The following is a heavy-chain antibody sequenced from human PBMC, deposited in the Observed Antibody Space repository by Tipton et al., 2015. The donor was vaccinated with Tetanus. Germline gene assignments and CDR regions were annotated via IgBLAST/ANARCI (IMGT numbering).Heavy chain of an antibody. CDR1: GFTFSSYG. D-gene: IGHD2-2*01. J-gene: IGHJ4*02. CDR2: ISYDGSNK. CDR3: AKDSYASPSDY. V-gene: IGHV3-30*18. Sequence: SLRLSCAASGFTFSSYGMHWVRQAPGKGLEWVAVISYDGSNKYYADSVKGRFTISRDNSKNTLYLQMNSLRAEDTAVYYCAKDSYASPSDYWGQGTLVTVSS.